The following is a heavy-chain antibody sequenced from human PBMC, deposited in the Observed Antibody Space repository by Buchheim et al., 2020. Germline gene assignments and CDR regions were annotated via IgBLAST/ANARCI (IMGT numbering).Heavy chain of an antibody. V-gene: IGHV1-2*02. Sequence: QVQLVQSGAEVKKPGASVKVSCKASGYTFTGYYMHWVRQAPGQGLEWMGWINPNSGGPNYAQKFQGRVTMTRDTSISTAYMELSRLRSDDTAVYYCAREKYSYYYDSSGYHYYYGMDVWGQGTT. J-gene: IGHJ6*02. D-gene: IGHD3-22*01. CDR2: INPNSGGP. CDR1: GYTFTGYY. CDR3: AREKYSYYYDSSGYHYYYGMDV.